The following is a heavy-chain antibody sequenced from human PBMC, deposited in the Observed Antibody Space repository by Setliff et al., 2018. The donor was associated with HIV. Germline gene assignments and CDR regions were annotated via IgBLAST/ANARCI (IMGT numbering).Heavy chain of an antibody. CDR1: GGSIGSGGYS. V-gene: IGHV4-30-2*01. Sequence: LSLTCAVSGGSIGSGGYSWSWIRQPPGRGLEWVGYIYHVGGTYYNPSLRSRVTISVDRSKNLFSLKLTSVTAADTAVYYCAKGPVSGVDLWGQGTLVTVSS. CDR2: IYHVGGT. CDR3: AKGPVSGVDL. J-gene: IGHJ5*02. D-gene: IGHD2-15*01.